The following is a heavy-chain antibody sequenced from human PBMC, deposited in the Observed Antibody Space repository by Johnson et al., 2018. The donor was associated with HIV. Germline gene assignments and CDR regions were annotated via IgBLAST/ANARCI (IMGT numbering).Heavy chain of an antibody. CDR3: VRDDGSDYEAFDI. J-gene: IGHJ3*02. V-gene: IGHV3-7*05. CDR2: IKQDGSEK. D-gene: IGHD2-21*01. Sequence: EVQLLESGGALVQPGGSLRLSCAASGFTFTNFWMSWVRQAPGKGLEWVADIKQDGSEKYYLDPVKGRFTISRDNARKSLYLQMNNLRAEDTAVYYCVRDDGSDYEAFDIWGQGTMVTVSS. CDR1: GFTFTNFW.